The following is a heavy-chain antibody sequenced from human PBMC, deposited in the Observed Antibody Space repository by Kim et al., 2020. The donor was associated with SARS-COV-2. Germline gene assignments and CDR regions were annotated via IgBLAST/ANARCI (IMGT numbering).Heavy chain of an antibody. CDR1: GGSISSSSYY. CDR2: IYYSGST. V-gene: IGHV4-39*01. J-gene: IGHJ5*02. D-gene: IGHD6-13*01. CDR3: ARRVPAFVAAAGTHWFDP. Sequence: SETLSLTCTVSGGSISSSSYYWGWIRQPPGKGLEWIGSIYYSGSTYYNPSLKSRVTISVDTSKNQFSLKLSSVTAADTAVYYCARRVPAFVAAAGTHWFDPWGQGTLVTVSS.